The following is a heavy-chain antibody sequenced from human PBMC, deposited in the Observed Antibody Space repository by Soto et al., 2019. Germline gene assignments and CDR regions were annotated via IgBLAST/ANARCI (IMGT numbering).Heavy chain of an antibody. CDR2: IDWDDDK. V-gene: IGHV2-70*04. CDR3: ARSIAARRNWFAP. Sequence: GSSPGNPPQAPTTARPLFRFLIRTCGMRGRWIRSPPGKGLEWLARIDWDDDKFYSTSLKTRLTISKDTSKNQVVLTMTNMDPVDTATYYCARSIAARRNWFAPWGQGTLVTVSS. D-gene: IGHD6-6*01. J-gene: IGHJ5*02. CDR1: RFLIRTCGMR.